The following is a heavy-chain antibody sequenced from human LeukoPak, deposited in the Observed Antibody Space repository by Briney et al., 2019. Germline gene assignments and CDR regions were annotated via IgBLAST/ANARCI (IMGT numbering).Heavy chain of an antibody. Sequence: KPGVSLRLSCAASGFTFSDYYMSWIRQAPGKGLEWVSYISTSGSPTYYVDSVKGRITISRDNAKNSLYLQMNSLRVDDTAVYYCARVKGSYSNDYWGQGTLVTVSS. CDR2: ISTSGSPT. D-gene: IGHD3-10*01. CDR3: ARVKGSYSNDY. CDR1: GFTFSDYY. J-gene: IGHJ4*02. V-gene: IGHV3-11*01.